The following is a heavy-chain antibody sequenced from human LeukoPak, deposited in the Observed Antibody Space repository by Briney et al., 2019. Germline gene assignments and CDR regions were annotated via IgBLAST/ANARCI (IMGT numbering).Heavy chain of an antibody. V-gene: IGHV1-18*01. CDR2: ISAYNGNT. Sequence: GASVKVSCKASGYTFTSYGISWVRQAPGQGLEWMGWISAYNGNTNYAQKLQGRVTMTTDTSTSTAYMELRSLRSDDTAVYYCAREVMGYTYSSSYSPYYFDYWGQGTLVTVSS. D-gene: IGHD6-6*01. CDR1: GYTFTSYG. CDR3: AREVMGYTYSSSYSPYYFDY. J-gene: IGHJ4*02.